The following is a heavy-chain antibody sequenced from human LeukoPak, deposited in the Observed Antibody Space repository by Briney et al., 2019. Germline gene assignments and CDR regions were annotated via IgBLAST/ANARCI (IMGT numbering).Heavy chain of an antibody. CDR3: ARSHRSFASGSGDY. J-gene: IGHJ4*02. D-gene: IGHD3-10*01. V-gene: IGHV3-7*05. CDR2: INQDGSEK. CDR1: KFTFSVYW. Sequence: GGSLRLSCAASKFTFSVYWMSWVRQAPGKGLEWVADINQDGSEKYYVDSVKGRFSISRDNAKNSLFLQMNSLRDEDTAVYFCARSHRSFASGSGDYWGQGTLVTVSS.